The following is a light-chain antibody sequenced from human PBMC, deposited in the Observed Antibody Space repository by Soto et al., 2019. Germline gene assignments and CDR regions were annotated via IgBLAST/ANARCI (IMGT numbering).Light chain of an antibody. CDR3: QSYDSRLSAVV. CDR2: DNS. J-gene: IGLJ2*01. CDR1: SSNIGAGFD. Sequence: QSVLTQPPSVSGAPGQRVTISCTGNSSNIGAGFDVHWYQQLPGTAPKLLIYDNSTRPSGVPDRFSGSKSGTSASLDITGLQAEDGTDYYCQSYDSRLSAVVFGGGTKVTVL. V-gene: IGLV1-40*01.